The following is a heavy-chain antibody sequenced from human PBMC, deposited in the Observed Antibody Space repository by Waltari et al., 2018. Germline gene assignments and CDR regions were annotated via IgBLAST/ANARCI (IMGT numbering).Heavy chain of an antibody. V-gene: IGHV1-24*01. J-gene: IGHJ4*02. Sequence: QVQLVQSGAEVKKPGASVKVSCKASGYTFTSYGISWVRQAPGQGLEWMGGFDPEDGETIYAQKFQGRVTMTEDTSTDTAYMELSSLRSEDTAVYYCATAYNWNYDYWGQGTLVTVSS. CDR2: FDPEDGET. D-gene: IGHD1-7*01. CDR3: ATAYNWNYDY. CDR1: GYTFTSYG.